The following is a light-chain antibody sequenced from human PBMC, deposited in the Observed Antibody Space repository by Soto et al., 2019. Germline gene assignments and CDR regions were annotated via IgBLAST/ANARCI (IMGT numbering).Light chain of an antibody. CDR3: QQYGSSPRVT. J-gene: IGKJ4*01. Sequence: EIVLTQSPGTLSLSPGERATLSCRASQSVSDNYLGWYQQKPGQAPRLLIYGASSRATGIPDRFSGSGSGTDFTLTISRLEAGDFAVYYCQQYGSSPRVTFGGGTKVEIK. V-gene: IGKV3-20*01. CDR1: QSVSDNY. CDR2: GAS.